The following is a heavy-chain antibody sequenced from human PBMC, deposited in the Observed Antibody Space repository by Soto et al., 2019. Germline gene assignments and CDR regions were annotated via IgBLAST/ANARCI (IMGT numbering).Heavy chain of an antibody. J-gene: IGHJ4*02. CDR1: GGTFSSYA. Sequence: ASVKVSCKASGGTFSSYAISWVRQAPGQGLEWTGGIIPIFGTANYAQKFQGRVTITADESTSTAYMELSSLRSEGTAVYYCARVYDSSGYYSYWGQGTLVTVSS. CDR2: IIPIFGTA. D-gene: IGHD3-22*01. CDR3: ARVYDSSGYYSY. V-gene: IGHV1-69*13.